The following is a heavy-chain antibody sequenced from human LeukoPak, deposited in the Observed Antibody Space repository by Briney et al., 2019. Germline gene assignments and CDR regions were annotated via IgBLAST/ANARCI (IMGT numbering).Heavy chain of an antibody. J-gene: IGHJ6*02. CDR1: GGTFSSYA. D-gene: IGHD6-13*01. CDR3: AREPAAGTSYYYYGMDV. V-gene: IGHV1-69*04. Sequence: SVKVSCKASGGTFSSYAISRVRQAPGQGLEWMGRIIPILGIANYAQKFQGRVTITADKSTSTAYMELSSLRSEDTAVYYCAREPAAGTSYYYYGMDVGGQGTTVTVSS. CDR2: IIPILGIA.